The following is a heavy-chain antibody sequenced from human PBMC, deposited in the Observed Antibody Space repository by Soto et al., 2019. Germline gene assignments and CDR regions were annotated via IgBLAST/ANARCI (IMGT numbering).Heavy chain of an antibody. D-gene: IGHD1-26*01. Sequence: GGSLRLSCAASGFTFSSYAMSWVRQAPGKGLEWVSAISGSGGSTYYADSVKGRFTISRDNSKNTLYLQMNSLRAEDTAVYYCAKSKGRVGATTRWSAFDIWGQGTMVTASS. CDR1: GFTFSSYA. CDR3: AKSKGRVGATTRWSAFDI. V-gene: IGHV3-23*01. CDR2: ISGSGGST. J-gene: IGHJ3*02.